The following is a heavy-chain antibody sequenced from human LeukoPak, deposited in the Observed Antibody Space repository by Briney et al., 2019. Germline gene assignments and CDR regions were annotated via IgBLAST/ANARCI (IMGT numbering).Heavy chain of an antibody. V-gene: IGHV3-7*01. Sequence: GGSLGLSCAASGFLFSRYWMNWVRQAPGKGLEWVANIKQDGSEKDYVDSVKGRFTISRDNARNSLYLQMNSLRAEDTGVYYCARDRMDYNIPYGMDVWGQGTTVTVSS. D-gene: IGHD3-9*01. CDR2: IKQDGSEK. J-gene: IGHJ6*02. CDR3: ARDRMDYNIPYGMDV. CDR1: GFLFSRYW.